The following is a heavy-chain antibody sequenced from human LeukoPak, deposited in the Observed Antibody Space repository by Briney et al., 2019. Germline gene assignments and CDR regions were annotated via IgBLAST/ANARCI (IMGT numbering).Heavy chain of an antibody. CDR1: GFTFSSYS. CDR3: ARGHYGMDF. J-gene: IGHJ6*02. V-gene: IGHV3-7*05. CDR2: ISPDAQET. Sequence: GGSLRLSCAASGFTFSSYSMNWVRQAPGAGLEWVATISPDAQETTYVDSVKGRFTLSRDNGKNTLSLQMNSLRVEDTAVYYCARGHYGMDFRGQGTSVIVSS.